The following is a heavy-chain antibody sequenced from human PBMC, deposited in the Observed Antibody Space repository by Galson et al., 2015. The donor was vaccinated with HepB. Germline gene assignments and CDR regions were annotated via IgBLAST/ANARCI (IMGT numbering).Heavy chain of an antibody. CDR2: IWYDGSNK. CDR3: ARDICSSTSCYLAYFQH. D-gene: IGHD2-2*01. Sequence: SLRLSCAASGFTFSSYGMHWVRQAPGKGLEWVAVIWYDGSNKYYADSVKGRFTISRDNSKNTLYLQMNSLRAEDTAVYYCARDICSSTSCYLAYFQHWGQGTLVTVSS. J-gene: IGHJ1*01. CDR1: GFTFSSYG. V-gene: IGHV3-33*01.